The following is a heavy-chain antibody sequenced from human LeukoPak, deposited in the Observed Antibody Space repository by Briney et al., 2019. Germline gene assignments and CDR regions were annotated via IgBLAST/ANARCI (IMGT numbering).Heavy chain of an antibody. J-gene: IGHJ4*02. V-gene: IGHV4-34*01. CDR1: GGSFSGYY. CDR2: INHSGST. Sequence: SETLSLTCAVYGGSFSGYYLSWIRQPPGKGLEWIGEINHSGSTNYNPSLKSRVTISVDTSKNQFSLKLSSVTAADTAVYYCAVTMVRGVIKGGVFDYWGQGTLVTVSS. CDR3: AVTMVRGVIKGGVFDY. D-gene: IGHD3-10*01.